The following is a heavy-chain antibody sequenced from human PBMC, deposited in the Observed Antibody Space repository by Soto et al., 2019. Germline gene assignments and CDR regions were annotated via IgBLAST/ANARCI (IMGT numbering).Heavy chain of an antibody. D-gene: IGHD3-3*01. CDR3: ARGPITIFGVVEDYYYGMDV. CDR2: IHLNSGGT. Sequence: ASVKVSCKASGYTFTGYYVHWVRQAPGHGLEWLGWIHLNSGGTNYAQSFQGRVTMTRDTSISTAYMELSRLRSDDTAVYYCARGPITIFGVVEDYYYGMDVWGQGTTVTVSS. J-gene: IGHJ6*02. CDR1: GYTFTGYY. V-gene: IGHV1-2*02.